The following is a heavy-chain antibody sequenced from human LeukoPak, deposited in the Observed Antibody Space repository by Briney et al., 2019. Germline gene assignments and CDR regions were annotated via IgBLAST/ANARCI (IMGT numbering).Heavy chain of an antibody. CDR3: ARETYSGYEIDY. CDR2: ISSSSSYT. CDR1: GFTFSSYS. J-gene: IGHJ4*02. V-gene: IGHV3-21*01. D-gene: IGHD5-12*01. Sequence: GGSLRLSCAASGFTFSSYSMNWVRQAPGKGLEWVSSISSSSSYTYYADSVKGRFTISRDNAKNSLYLQMNSLRAEDTAVYYCARETYSGYEIDYWGQGTLVTVSS.